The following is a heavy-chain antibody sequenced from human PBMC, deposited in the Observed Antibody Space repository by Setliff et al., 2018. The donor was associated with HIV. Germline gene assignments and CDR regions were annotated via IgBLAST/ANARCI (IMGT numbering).Heavy chain of an antibody. D-gene: IGHD4-17*01. V-gene: IGHV4-59*11. Sequence: SETLSLTCTVSGGSISGHYWSWIRQPPGKGLEWIAYIYSTGSTNYNPSLQSRVSISMDASKNKFSLKVTSVTSADTAVYYCAKGAGFYGDYTFDYWGQGNLVTVSS. CDR2: IYSTGST. J-gene: IGHJ4*02. CDR3: AKGAGFYGDYTFDY. CDR1: GGSISGHY.